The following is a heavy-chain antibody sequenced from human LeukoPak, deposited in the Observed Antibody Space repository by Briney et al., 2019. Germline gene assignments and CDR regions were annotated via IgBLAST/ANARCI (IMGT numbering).Heavy chain of an antibody. J-gene: IGHJ4*02. CDR2: ISSDGSST. CDR3: ARDLVVTSGY. CDR1: GFTFSSYW. V-gene: IGHV3-74*03. D-gene: IGHD2-2*01. Sequence: GGSLRLSCAASGFTFSSYWMHWVRQAPGMGLVWVARISSDGSSTTYADSVKGRFTISRDNAKNTLYLQMNSLRVEDTAVYYCARDLVVTSGYWGQGTLVTVSS.